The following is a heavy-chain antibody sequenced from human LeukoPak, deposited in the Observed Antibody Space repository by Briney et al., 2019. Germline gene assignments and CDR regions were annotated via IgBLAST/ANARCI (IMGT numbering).Heavy chain of an antibody. CDR1: GFPLSRYW. Sequence: GSLRLSCADSGFPLSRYWMSWVRQAPGKGLEWVANIRQDGSEKNYVDSVKGRFTISRDNAKNSLYLQMNSLRAEDTAVYYCARDSPIVGGTGASDYWGQGTLVTVSS. J-gene: IGHJ4*02. CDR2: IRQDGSEK. CDR3: ARDSPIVGGTGASDY. V-gene: IGHV3-7*01. D-gene: IGHD1-26*01.